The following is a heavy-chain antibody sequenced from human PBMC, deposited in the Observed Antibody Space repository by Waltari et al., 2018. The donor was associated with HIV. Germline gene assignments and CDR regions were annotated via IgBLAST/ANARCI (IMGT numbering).Heavy chain of an antibody. J-gene: IGHJ5*02. CDR3: ARIPVVATSPGWFDP. CDR1: GYTFTGYY. CDR2: INPNSGGT. V-gene: IGHV1-2*02. D-gene: IGHD5-12*01. Sequence: QVQLVQSGAEVKKPGASVKVSCKASGYTFTGYYMHWVRQAPGQGLEWMGWINPNSGGTNYAQKFQGRVTMTRDTSISTAYMELSRLRSDDTAVYYCARIPVVATSPGWFDPWGQGTLVTVSS.